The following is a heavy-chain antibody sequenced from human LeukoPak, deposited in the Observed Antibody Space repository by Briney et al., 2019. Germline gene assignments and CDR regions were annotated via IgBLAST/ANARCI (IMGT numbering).Heavy chain of an antibody. D-gene: IGHD3-22*01. V-gene: IGHV4-34*01. CDR3: ARGNDSSGYFKRSFDY. CDR2: INHSGST. J-gene: IGHJ4*02. Sequence: SETLSLTCAVYGGPFSGYYWSWIRQPPGKGLEWIGEINHSGSTNYNPSLKSRVTISVDTSKNQFSLKLSSVTAADTAVYYCARGNDSSGYFKRSFDYWGQGTLVTVSS. CDR1: GGPFSGYY.